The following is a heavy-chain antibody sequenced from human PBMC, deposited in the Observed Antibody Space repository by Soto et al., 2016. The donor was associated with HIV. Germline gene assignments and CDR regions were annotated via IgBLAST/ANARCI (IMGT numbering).Heavy chain of an antibody. D-gene: IGHD2-15*01. J-gene: IGHJ4*02. CDR2: INPNSGGT. CDR3: ARTYCSGRNRYSDY. Sequence: QVQLVQSGAEVKKPGASVKVSCRASGYTFTGYYMHWVRQAPGQGLEWVGWINPNSGGTNYAQKFQGRVTMTSDTSISTAYMELSRLTAADTAVFYCARTYCSGRNRYSDYWGQGTLVTVSA. CDR1: GYTFTGYY. V-gene: IGHV1-2*02.